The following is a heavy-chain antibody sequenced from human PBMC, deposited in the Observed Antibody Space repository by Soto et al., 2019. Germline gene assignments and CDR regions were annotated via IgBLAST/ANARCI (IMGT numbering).Heavy chain of an antibody. J-gene: IGHJ4*02. CDR1: GFTFSSYA. CDR2: ISYDGSNK. CDR3: ARPYSSGWYGDLDY. Sequence: QVQLVESGGGVVQPGRSLRLSCTASGFTFSSYAMHWVRQAPGKGLEWVAVISYDGSNKYYADSVKGRFTISRDNSKNTMYLQMNSLRVEDTAVYYCARPYSSGWYGDLDYWGQGTQVTVSS. D-gene: IGHD6-19*01. V-gene: IGHV3-30-3*01.